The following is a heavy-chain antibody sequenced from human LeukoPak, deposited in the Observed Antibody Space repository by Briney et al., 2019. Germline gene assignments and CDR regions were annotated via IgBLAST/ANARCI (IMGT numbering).Heavy chain of an antibody. V-gene: IGHV4-61*09. CDR2: IYKSGST. D-gene: IGHD4-17*01. Sequence: SQTLSLTCTVSGDSISSGTYSWSWIRQPAGKGLEWIGHIYKSGSTNYNPSLKSRVTISVDTSKNQFSLRLTSVTAADTAVYYCARRGDHYYFDYWGQGTLVTVSS. J-gene: IGHJ4*02. CDR1: GDSISSGTYS. CDR3: ARRGDHYYFDY.